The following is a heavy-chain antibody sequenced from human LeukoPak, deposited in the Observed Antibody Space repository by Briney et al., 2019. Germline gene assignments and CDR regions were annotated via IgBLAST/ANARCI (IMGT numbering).Heavy chain of an antibody. D-gene: IGHD1-1*01. J-gene: IGHJ6*02. Sequence: GASVKVSCKASGYTFTSYGISWVRQAPGQGLEWMGWINAYNGNTNYAQKLQGRVTMTTDTSTSTAYMELRSLRSDDTAVYYCAXXXXXXXXXXXXXYPTGDYYYYYGMDVWGQGTTVTVSS. CDR1: GYTFTSYG. CDR3: AXXXXXXXXXXXXXYPTGDYYYYYGMDV. CDR2: INAYNGNT. V-gene: IGHV1-18*01.